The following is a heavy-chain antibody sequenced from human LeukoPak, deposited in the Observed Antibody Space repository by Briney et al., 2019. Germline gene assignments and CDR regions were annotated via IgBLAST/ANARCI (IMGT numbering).Heavy chain of an antibody. Sequence: ASVKVSCKASGGTFSSYAISWVRQAPGQGLEWMGGIIPIFGTANYARKFQGRVTITADESTSTAYMELSSLRSEDTAVYYCARARSWPRDAFDIWGQGTMVTVSS. CDR1: GGTFSSYA. J-gene: IGHJ3*02. V-gene: IGHV1-69*13. CDR3: ARARSWPRDAFDI. CDR2: IIPIFGTA. D-gene: IGHD6-13*01.